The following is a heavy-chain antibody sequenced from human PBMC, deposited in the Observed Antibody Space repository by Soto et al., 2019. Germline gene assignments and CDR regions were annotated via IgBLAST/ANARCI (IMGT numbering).Heavy chain of an antibody. CDR2: INHSGST. CDR3: ARGWLRNFDY. D-gene: IGHD5-12*01. V-gene: IGHV4-34*01. CDR1: GGSFSGYY. J-gene: IGHJ4*02. Sequence: NPSETLSLTCAVYGGSFSGYYWSWIRQPPGKGLEWIGEINHSGSTNYNPSLKSRVTISVDTSKNQFSLKLSSVTAADTAVYYCARGWLRNFDYWGQGTLVTVSS.